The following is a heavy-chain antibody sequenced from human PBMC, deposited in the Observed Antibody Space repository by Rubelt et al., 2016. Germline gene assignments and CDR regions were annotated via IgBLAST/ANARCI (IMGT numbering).Heavy chain of an antibody. J-gene: IGHJ4*02. V-gene: IGHV1-18*01. CDR1: GYTFTSYG. Sequence: QVQLVQSGAEVKKPGASVKVSCKASGYTFTSYGISWVRKAHGKGLGGRGWISAYNGKTNSAKKFQVRVTMTTDTSTSTAYMELRSLRSDDTAVYYCARDLTYNLPAYWGQGTLVTVSS. CDR2: ISAYNGKT. D-gene: IGHD1-1*01. CDR3: ARDLTYNLPAY.